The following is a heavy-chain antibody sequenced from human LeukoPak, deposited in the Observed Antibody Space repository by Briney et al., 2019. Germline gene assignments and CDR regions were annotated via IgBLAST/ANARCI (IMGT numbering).Heavy chain of an antibody. CDR1: GGSLSGYQ. CDR3: ASERSFMVRGVLKSHYYYYYMDI. Sequence: SETLSLTCAVYGGSLSGYQWSWIRQPPGKGLVWIGEIKHGGGTNYNPSLKSRVTISADTSKTQLSLRLSSVTAADTAIYYCASERSFMVRGVLKSHYYYYYMDIWGKGTPVTVSS. V-gene: IGHV4-34*01. J-gene: IGHJ6*03. D-gene: IGHD3-10*01. CDR2: IKHGGGT.